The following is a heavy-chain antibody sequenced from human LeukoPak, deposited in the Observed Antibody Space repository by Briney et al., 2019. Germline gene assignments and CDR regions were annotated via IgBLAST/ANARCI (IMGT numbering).Heavy chain of an antibody. D-gene: IGHD5-24*01. CDR1: GGSFSGYY. CDR2: INHSGST. CDR3: ARVPAARNYRTDY. Sequence: SETLSLTCAVYGGSFSGYYWSWIRQPPGKGLEWIGEINHSGSTNYNPSLKSRVTISVDTSKNQFSLKLSSVTAADKAVYYCARVPAARNYRTDYWGQGTLVTVSS. J-gene: IGHJ4*02. V-gene: IGHV4-34*01.